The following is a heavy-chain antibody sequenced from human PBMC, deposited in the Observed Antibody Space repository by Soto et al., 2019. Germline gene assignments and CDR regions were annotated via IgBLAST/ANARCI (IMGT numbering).Heavy chain of an antibody. D-gene: IGHD5-12*01. CDR1: GFTFSSYE. CDR2: ISSSGSTI. J-gene: IGHJ3*01. CDR3: ARYSGDGYNLAFDL. Sequence: EVQLVESGGGLVQPGGSLRLSCAASGFTFSSYEMNWVRQAPGKGLEWVSYISSSGSTIYYADSVKGRFTISRDNAKNSLYLQMNSLRAEDTAVYYCARYSGDGYNLAFDLWGQGTMVTVSS. V-gene: IGHV3-48*03.